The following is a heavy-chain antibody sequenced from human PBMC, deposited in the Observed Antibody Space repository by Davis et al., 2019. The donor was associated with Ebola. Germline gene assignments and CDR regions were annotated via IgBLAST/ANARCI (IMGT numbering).Heavy chain of an antibody. D-gene: IGHD3-3*01. CDR3: AREYYDFWSGYYTSLDYYYGMDV. Sequence: GESLKISCAASGFTFSSYSMNWVRQAPGKGLEWVSVIYSGGSTYYADSVKGRFTISRDNSKNTLYLQMNSLRAEDTAVYYCAREYYDFWSGYYTSLDYYYGMDVWGQGTTVTVSS. V-gene: IGHV3-66*01. CDR2: IYSGGST. J-gene: IGHJ6*02. CDR1: GFTFSSYS.